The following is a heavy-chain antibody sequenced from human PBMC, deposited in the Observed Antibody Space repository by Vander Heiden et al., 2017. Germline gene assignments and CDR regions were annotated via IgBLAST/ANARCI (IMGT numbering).Heavy chain of an antibody. CDR1: GFTFDDYA. J-gene: IGHJ4*02. CDR3: AKDMDRYSYGSVDY. CDR2: ISWNSDSI. D-gene: IGHD5-18*01. V-gene: IGHV3-9*01. Sequence: EVQLVESGGGLVQPGRSLRLSCAASGFTFDDYAMHWVRQAPGKGLEWVSGISWNSDSIGYADSVKGRFTISRDNAKNSLYLQMNSLRAEDTALYYCAKDMDRYSYGSVDYWGQGTLVTVSS.